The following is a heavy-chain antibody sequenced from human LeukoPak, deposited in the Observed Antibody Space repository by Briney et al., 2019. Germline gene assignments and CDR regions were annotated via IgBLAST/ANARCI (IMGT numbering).Heavy chain of an antibody. CDR1: GGSITGYY. V-gene: IGHV4-59*01. D-gene: IGHD3-22*01. J-gene: IGHJ4*02. CDR3: ARFTYDSSGSNYYFDY. Sequence: PSETLSLTCTVSGGSITGYYWNWIQQPPGQGLEWIGYIYYSGTTNYNPSLNSRVTMSVDTSKNQFSLKLSSVTAADTAVYYCARFTYDSSGSNYYFDYWGPGTLVTVSS. CDR2: IYYSGTT.